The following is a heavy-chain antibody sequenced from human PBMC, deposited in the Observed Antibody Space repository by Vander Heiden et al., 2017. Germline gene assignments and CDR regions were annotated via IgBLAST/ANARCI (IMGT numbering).Heavy chain of an antibody. CDR3: AREDSLTMKSLDY. V-gene: IGHV4-34*01. J-gene: IGHJ4*02. CDR2: VNHSGNT. D-gene: IGHD3-22*01. Sequence: QVQLQQWGAGLLKPSETLSPTCPVSGGSFSGYYWSWIRQPPGKGLEWIGEVNHSGNTKYNPSLKSRVTISVDTSKNHFSLKLTSVTAADTAVYYCAREDSLTMKSLDYWGQGTLVTVSS. CDR1: GGSFSGYY.